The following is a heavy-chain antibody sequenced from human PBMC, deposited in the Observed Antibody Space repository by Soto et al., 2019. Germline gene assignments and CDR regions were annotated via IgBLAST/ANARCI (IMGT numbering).Heavy chain of an antibody. J-gene: IGHJ4*02. CDR1: GFAFSSHP. Sequence: VQLLESGGDLVHPGGSLRLSCAASGFAFSSHPMSWVRQAPERGLEWVSGISDGGDLTYNADSVKGRFTISRDNSKNILFLQMNSLRAEDTAVYYCAKKAGYSGYDPFDYWGQGTLVTVSS. CDR2: ISDGGDLT. CDR3: AKKAGYSGYDPFDY. D-gene: IGHD5-12*01. V-gene: IGHV3-23*01.